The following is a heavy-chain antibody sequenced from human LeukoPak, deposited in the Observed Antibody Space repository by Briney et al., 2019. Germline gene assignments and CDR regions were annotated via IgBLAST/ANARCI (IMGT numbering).Heavy chain of an antibody. D-gene: IGHD6-19*01. J-gene: IGHJ4*02. CDR1: GFTFSVYS. Sequence: PGGSLRLSCAASGFTFSVYSMNWVRQAPGKGLEWVSHISSTSSTIYYADSVKGRFTLSRDNAKNSLYLQMNSLRAEDTAMYYCARVQRPITVAGTFYYWGQGTLVTVSS. CDR2: ISSTSSTI. V-gene: IGHV3-48*01. CDR3: ARVQRPITVAGTFYY.